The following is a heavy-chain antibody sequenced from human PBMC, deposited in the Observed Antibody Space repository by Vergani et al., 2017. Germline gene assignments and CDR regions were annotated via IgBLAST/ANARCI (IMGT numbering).Heavy chain of an antibody. D-gene: IGHD3-22*01. CDR2: IYSTGST. V-gene: IGHV4-31*03. Sequence: VQLRASGPGLVKPSQTLYLTCSVSGDSISSGVYYWNWIRQPPGKGLEWIGYIYSTGSTHHNQSLRRRINMSVDTSKNQFSLKLNSVTAADTAMYYCASRGGYDEGDAFRIGYFDSWGPGILVTVSS. CDR1: GDSISSGVYY. CDR3: ASRGGYDEGDAFRIGYFDS. J-gene: IGHJ4*02.